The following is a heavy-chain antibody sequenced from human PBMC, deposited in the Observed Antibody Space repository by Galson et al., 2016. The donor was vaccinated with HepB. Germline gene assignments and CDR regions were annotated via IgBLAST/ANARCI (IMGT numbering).Heavy chain of an antibody. CDR3: ARDHGGYNSMDY. V-gene: IGHV3-74*01. CDR2: IRGNGGAP. D-gene: IGHD5-24*01. CDR1: GFIFSGYW. J-gene: IGHJ4*02. Sequence: SLRLSCAASGFIFSGYWMHWVRQAPGKGLVWVSRIRGNGGAPSYADSVRGRFTISRDNAKNTLYLQMNSLRVEDTAVYYCARDHGGYNSMDYWGQGTLVTVSS.